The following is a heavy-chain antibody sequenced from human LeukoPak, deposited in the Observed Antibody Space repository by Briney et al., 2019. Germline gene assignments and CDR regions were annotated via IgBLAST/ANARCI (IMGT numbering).Heavy chain of an antibody. V-gene: IGHV4-4*09. Sequence: PSETLSLTCIVSGTSMSGYYWTWIRQPPGKGLEWIGHTFSSGATTYNPSLKSRATISVDTSRSQFSLNLSSVTAADTAVYSCARRSKNGYFLDSWGQGILVTVSS. CDR2: TFSSGAT. D-gene: IGHD5-24*01. CDR1: GTSMSGYY. CDR3: ARRSKNGYFLDS. J-gene: IGHJ4*02.